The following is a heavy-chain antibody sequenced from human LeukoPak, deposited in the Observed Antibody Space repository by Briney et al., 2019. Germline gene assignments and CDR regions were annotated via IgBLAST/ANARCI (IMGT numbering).Heavy chain of an antibody. Sequence: GGSLRLSCAASGFTFSSYGMHWVRQAPGKGLEWVAVISHDGSNKYYADSVKGRFTISRDNSKNTLYLQMNSLRAEDTAVYYCAKTLTTTVVTQDYWGQGTLVTVSS. V-gene: IGHV3-30*18. CDR3: AKTLTTTVVTQDY. D-gene: IGHD4-23*01. J-gene: IGHJ4*02. CDR2: ISHDGSNK. CDR1: GFTFSSYG.